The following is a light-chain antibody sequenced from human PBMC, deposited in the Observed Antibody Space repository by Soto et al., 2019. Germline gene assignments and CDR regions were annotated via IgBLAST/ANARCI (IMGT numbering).Light chain of an antibody. CDR1: QGMTNR. CDR3: QQANSFPIT. Sequence: DIQMTQSPSSVSASVGDRVTITCRASQGMTNRLAWYQQKPGKAPKLLIYEASSLQSGVPSRISGSGSGTDCTLTISSLQPEDFAPYYCQQANSFPITFGQGTLLEIK. J-gene: IGKJ5*01. V-gene: IGKV1D-12*01. CDR2: EAS.